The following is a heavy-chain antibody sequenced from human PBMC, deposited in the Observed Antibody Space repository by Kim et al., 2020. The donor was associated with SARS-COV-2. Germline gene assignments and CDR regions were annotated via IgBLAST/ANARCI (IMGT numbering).Heavy chain of an antibody. D-gene: IGHD6-6*01. J-gene: IGHJ5*02. V-gene: IGHV1-69*04. CDR2: IIPILGIA. Sequence: SVKVSCKASGGTFSSYAISWVRQAPGQGLEWMGRIIPILGIANYAQKFQGRVTITADKSTSTAYMELSSLRSEDTAVYYCARGSSSSSSQKNWFDPWGQGTLVTVSS. CDR3: ARGSSSSSSQKNWFDP. CDR1: GGTFSSYA.